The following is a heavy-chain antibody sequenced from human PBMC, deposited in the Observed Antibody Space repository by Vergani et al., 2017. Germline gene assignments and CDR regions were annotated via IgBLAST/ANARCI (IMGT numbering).Heavy chain of an antibody. V-gene: IGHV3-23*01. D-gene: IGHD3-22*01. CDR1: GFTFSSYA. Sequence: EVQLLESGGGLVQPGGSLRLSCAASGFTFSSYAMSWVRQAPGKGLEWVSAISGSGGSTYYADSVKGRFTISRDKSKNTLYLQMNSLRAEDTAVYYCARDRTYYYVSSGYPDYWSQGTLVTVSS. CDR2: ISGSGGST. CDR3: ARDRTYYYVSSGYPDY. J-gene: IGHJ4*02.